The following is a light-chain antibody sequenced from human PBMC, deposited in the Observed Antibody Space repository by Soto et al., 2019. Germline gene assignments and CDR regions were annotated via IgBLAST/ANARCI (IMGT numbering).Light chain of an antibody. CDR1: GKDVGAYNY. J-gene: IGLJ1*01. Sequence: QSALREPRTVSVSPEQSFTISCTGTGKDVGAYNYVSWYEQHPGRPPKLLIYGVVRWPSGVPDRFSGSKSGNTASLTISGLQAEDEADYFCCSYAGGYTYLFGTGTKVTVL. V-gene: IGLV2-11*01. CDR3: CSYAGGYTYL. CDR2: GVV.